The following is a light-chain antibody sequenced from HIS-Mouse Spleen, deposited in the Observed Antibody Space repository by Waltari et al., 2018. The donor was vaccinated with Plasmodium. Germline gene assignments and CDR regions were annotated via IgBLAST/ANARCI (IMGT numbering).Light chain of an antibody. CDR1: QGISSA. J-gene: IGKJ4*01. CDR3: QQFNSYPLT. CDR2: DAS. Sequence: AIQLTQSPSSLSASVGDRFTITCRASQGISSALAWYQQKPGKGPKLLIYDASSLESGVPSRFSGSGSGTDFTLTISSLQPEDFATYYCQQFNSYPLTFGGGTKVEIK. V-gene: IGKV1-13*02.